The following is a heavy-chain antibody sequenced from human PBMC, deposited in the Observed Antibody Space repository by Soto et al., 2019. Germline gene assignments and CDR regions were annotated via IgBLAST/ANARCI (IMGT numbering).Heavy chain of an antibody. D-gene: IGHD3-22*01. J-gene: IGHJ3*02. CDR2: IYYSGST. V-gene: IGHV4-59*01. CDR3: ARDSYYDGRGYFDDTFDR. Sequence: HVQLQESGPGLVKPSETLSLSCTVSGGSISRYYWSWIRQPPGKGLEWIGHIYYSGSTNYNPSLRGRATISVDTSKNQFSLNLRSVTAADTAVYFCARDSYYDGRGYFDDTFDRWGQGTMVTVPS. CDR1: GGSISRYY.